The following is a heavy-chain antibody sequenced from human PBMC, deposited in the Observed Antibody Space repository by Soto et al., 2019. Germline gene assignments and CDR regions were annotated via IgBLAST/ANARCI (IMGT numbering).Heavy chain of an antibody. Sequence: QVQLVQSGAEVKKPGSSVKVSCKASGGTFSSYTISWVLQATGQGVEWMGRIIPILGIANYAQKLQGRVTITADKSTSTDYMELSSLRSEDTAVYYWARAPGSTSAYYMDVWCKGTTVTVSS. CDR1: GGTFSSYT. V-gene: IGHV1-69*02. J-gene: IGHJ6*03. D-gene: IGHD6-13*01. CDR3: ARAPGSTSAYYMDV. CDR2: IIPILGIA.